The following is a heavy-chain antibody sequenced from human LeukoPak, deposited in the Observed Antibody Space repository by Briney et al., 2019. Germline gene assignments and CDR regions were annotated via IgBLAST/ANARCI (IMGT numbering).Heavy chain of an antibody. D-gene: IGHD3-16*01. CDR2: ISTSGSAI. Sequence: GGSLRLSCAASGFTFSDYYMSWLRQAPGKGLEWVSYISTSGSAIYYADSVKGRFTISRGNAKNSLYLQMNSLRAEDTAVYYCARRVSVGEPYDYWGQGTLVTVSS. CDR1: GFTFSDYY. J-gene: IGHJ4*02. V-gene: IGHV3-11*01. CDR3: ARRVSVGEPYDY.